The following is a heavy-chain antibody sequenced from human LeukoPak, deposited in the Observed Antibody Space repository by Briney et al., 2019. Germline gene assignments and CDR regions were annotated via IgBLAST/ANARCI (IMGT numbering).Heavy chain of an antibody. Sequence: ASVKLSCNASGYTFTSYGISWLRQAPGQGLEWMGWISAYNGHTNYAQNPQGRVTMTTDISTTTAYMELRRLTSADTAVDYYARAGAGVDGREDYWGQGTLVTVSS. CDR1: GYTFTSYG. CDR3: ARAGAGVDGREDY. D-gene: IGHD6-19*01. V-gene: IGHV1-18*01. J-gene: IGHJ4*02. CDR2: ISAYNGHT.